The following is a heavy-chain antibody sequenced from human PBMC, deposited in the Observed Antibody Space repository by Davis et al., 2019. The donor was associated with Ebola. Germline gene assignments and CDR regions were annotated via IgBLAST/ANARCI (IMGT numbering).Heavy chain of an antibody. Sequence: PGRSLRLSCAASGFTFRSYDMHWVRQATGKGLEWVSAIGAAGDTYYPVSVKGRFTISRENAKNSLYLQMNSLRAEDTAVYYCARAGFGSTWFDCWGQGILVTVSS. J-gene: IGHJ5*01. CDR3: ARAGFGSTWFDC. CDR2: IGAAGDT. D-gene: IGHD6-13*01. CDR1: GFTFRSYD. V-gene: IGHV3-13*01.